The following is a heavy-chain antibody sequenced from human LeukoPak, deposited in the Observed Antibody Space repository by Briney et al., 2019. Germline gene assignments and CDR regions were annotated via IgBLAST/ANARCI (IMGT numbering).Heavy chain of an antibody. J-gene: IGHJ2*01. Sequence: ASVKVSCKASGYTFTSYYMHWVRQALGQGLEWMGIISPSGASTSYAQKFQGRVTMTRDTSTSTVYMELSSLRSEDTAVYYCARDPYGAKIGSWYFDLWGRGTLVTVSS. V-gene: IGHV1-46*01. CDR1: GYTFTSYY. CDR3: ARDPYGAKIGSWYFDL. CDR2: ISPSGAST. D-gene: IGHD4-17*01.